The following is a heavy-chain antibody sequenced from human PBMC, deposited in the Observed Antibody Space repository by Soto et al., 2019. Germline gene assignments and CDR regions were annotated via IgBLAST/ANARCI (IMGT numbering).Heavy chain of an antibody. V-gene: IGHV1-69*10. CDR2: IIPILDTA. CDR3: ASWGHIVPVSPTDFDH. J-gene: IGHJ4*02. Sequence: SVKVSCKASGGTFSSNAISWVRQAAGQGLEWMGGIIPILDTAKYAQKFQGRVTITADKSTSTAYMEVGSLRAEDTAMYYCASWGHIVPVSPTDFDHWGEGTLVTVSS. CDR1: GGTFSSNA. D-gene: IGHD2-21*01.